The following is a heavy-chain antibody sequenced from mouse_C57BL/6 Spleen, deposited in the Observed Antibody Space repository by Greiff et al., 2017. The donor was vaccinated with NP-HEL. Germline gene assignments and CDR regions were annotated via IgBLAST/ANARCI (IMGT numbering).Heavy chain of an antibody. CDR3: ARHDSFAY. CDR1: GFTFSSYT. Sequence: EVQLVESGGGLVKPGGSLKLSCAASGFTFSSYTMSWVRQTPEKRLEWVATISGGGGNTYYPDSVKGRFTISRDNAKNTLYLQMSSLRFEDTALYYCARHDSFAYWGQGTLVTVSA. V-gene: IGHV5-9*01. J-gene: IGHJ3*01. CDR2: ISGGGGNT. D-gene: IGHD2-4*01.